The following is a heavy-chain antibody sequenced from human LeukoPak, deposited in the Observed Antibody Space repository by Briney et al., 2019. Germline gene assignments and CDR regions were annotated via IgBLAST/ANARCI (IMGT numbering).Heavy chain of an antibody. D-gene: IGHD1-14*01. CDR1: GFTFSTYW. V-gene: IGHV3-74*01. J-gene: IGHJ4*02. CDR2: TSSYGSTP. Sequence: GGSLRLSCAASGFTFSTYWMHWVRQAPGKGLVWVSRTSSYGSTPSYADSVKGRFTISRDNGKNTLYLQMNSLRAEDTAVYYCTRVGSGTTRDYWGQGTLVTVSS. CDR3: TRVGSGTTRDY.